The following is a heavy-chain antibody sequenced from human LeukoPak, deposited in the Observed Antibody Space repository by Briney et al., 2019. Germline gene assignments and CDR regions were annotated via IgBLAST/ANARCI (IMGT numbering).Heavy chain of an antibody. J-gene: IGHJ4*02. CDR2: INHSGGT. D-gene: IGHD1-26*01. CDR1: GGSFSSYY. Sequence: SETLSLTCAFYGGSFSSYYWSWIRQPPGKGLEWIGEINHSGGTNYNPSLKSRVTISVDTSKNQFSLKLSSVTAADTAVYYCARGRYSGIYGYWGLGTLVTVSS. V-gene: IGHV4-34*01. CDR3: ARGRYSGIYGY.